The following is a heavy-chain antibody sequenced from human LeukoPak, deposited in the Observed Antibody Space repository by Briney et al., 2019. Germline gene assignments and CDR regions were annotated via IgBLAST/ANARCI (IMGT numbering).Heavy chain of an antibody. CDR3: ARDWGYYYYYGVDV. D-gene: IGHD3-16*01. Sequence: PGGSLRLSCAASGFTFSSYSMNWVRQAPGKGQEWVSSISSSSYIYYADSVKGRFTISRDNAKNSLYLQMNSLRAEDTAVYYCARDWGYYYYYGVDVWGQGTTVTVSS. J-gene: IGHJ6*02. CDR2: ISSSSYI. V-gene: IGHV3-21*01. CDR1: GFTFSSYS.